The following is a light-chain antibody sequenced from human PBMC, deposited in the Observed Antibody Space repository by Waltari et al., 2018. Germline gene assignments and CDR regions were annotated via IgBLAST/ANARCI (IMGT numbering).Light chain of an antibody. CDR2: ANY. Sequence: VLTQPPSTSGTPGQRVTISCSGRTSNLGTKIVTRYQLPPGTAPKTVIFANYHRPSGVPDRFSASKSGTSASLVISGLQSEDEADYFCATWDDSLSGRVFGGGTKVTVL. V-gene: IGLV1-44*01. J-gene: IGLJ3*02. CDR3: ATWDDSLSGRV. CDR1: TSNLGTKI.